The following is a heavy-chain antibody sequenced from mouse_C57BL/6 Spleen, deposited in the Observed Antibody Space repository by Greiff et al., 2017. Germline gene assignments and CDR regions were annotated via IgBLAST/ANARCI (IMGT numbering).Heavy chain of an antibody. Sequence: DVMLVESGGGLVKPGGSLKLSCAASGFTFSSYTMSWVRQTPEKRLEWVATISGGGGNTYYPDSVKGRFTISRDNAKNTLYLQMSSLRSEDTALYYCARGGTTVVVPMDYWGQGTSVTVSS. J-gene: IGHJ4*01. CDR2: ISGGGGNT. D-gene: IGHD1-1*01. V-gene: IGHV5-9*01. CDR3: ARGGTTVVVPMDY. CDR1: GFTFSSYT.